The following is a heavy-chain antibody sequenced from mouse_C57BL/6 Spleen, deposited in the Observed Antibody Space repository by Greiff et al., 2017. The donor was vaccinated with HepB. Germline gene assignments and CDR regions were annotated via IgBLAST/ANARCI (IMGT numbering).Heavy chain of an antibody. CDR3: TRYRTTVVARGEAMDY. D-gene: IGHD1-1*01. CDR2: IDPETGGT. V-gene: IGHV1-15*01. CDR1: GYTFTDYE. Sequence: QVQLQQSGAELVRPGASVTLSCKASGYTFTDYEMHWVKQTPVHGLEWIGAIDPETGGTAYNQKFKGKAILTADKSSSTAYMELRSLTSEDSAVYYCTRYRTTVVARGEAMDYWGQGTSVTVSS. J-gene: IGHJ4*01.